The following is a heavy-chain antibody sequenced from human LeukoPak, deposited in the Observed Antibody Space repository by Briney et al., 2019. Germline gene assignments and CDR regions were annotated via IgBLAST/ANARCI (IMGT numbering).Heavy chain of an antibody. J-gene: IGHJ4*02. CDR3: ARAETYYDSSGYYFDY. CDR2: IYYSGST. Sequence: SETLSLTCTVSGGSISSYYWSWIRQPPGKGLECVGYIYYSGSTNYNPSLKSRVTISVDTSKNQFSLKLSSVTAADTAVYYCARAETYYDSSGYYFDYWGQGTLVTVSS. V-gene: IGHV4-59*01. CDR1: GGSISSYY. D-gene: IGHD3-22*01.